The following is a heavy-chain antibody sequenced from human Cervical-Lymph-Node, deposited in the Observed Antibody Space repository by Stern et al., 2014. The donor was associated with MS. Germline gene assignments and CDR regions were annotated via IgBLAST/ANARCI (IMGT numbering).Heavy chain of an antibody. CDR3: AMNSGYYYDTYYFDY. V-gene: IGHV4-31*03. CDR2: IYYSGST. Sequence: VQLVQSGPGLVKPSQTLSLTCTVSGGSISSGGYYWSWIRQHPGKGLEWIGYIYYSGSTYYNPSLKSRVTISVDTSKNQFSLKLSSVTAADTAVYYCAMNSGYYYDTYYFDYWGQGTLVTVSS. D-gene: IGHD3-22*01. J-gene: IGHJ4*02. CDR1: GGSISSGGYY.